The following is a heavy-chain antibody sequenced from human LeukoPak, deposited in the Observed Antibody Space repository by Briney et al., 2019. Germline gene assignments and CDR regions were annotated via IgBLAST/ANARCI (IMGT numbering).Heavy chain of an antibody. J-gene: IGHJ5*02. Sequence: GGSLRLSCAASGFTFNNYNMNWVRQAPGKGLEWVSAISSSSSYIYYANSVKGRFTISRDNAKNSLYLQMNSLRAEDTAVYYCARVNSEWELSSGQGTLVTVSS. V-gene: IGHV3-21*01. D-gene: IGHD1-26*01. CDR2: ISSSSSYI. CDR1: GFTFNNYN. CDR3: ARVNSEWELS.